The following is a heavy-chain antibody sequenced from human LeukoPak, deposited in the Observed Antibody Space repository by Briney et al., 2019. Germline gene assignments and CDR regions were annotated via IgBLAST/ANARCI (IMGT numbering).Heavy chain of an antibody. J-gene: IGHJ4*02. CDR2: IYTSGST. V-gene: IGHV4-61*02. Sequence: SQTLSLTCTVSGGSISSGSYYWRWIRQPAGKGLEWIGRIYTSGSTNYNPSLKSRVTISVDTSKNPFSLKLTSVTAADTAVYYCARVLWFGELLFDYWGQGTLVTVSS. D-gene: IGHD3-10*01. CDR1: GGSISSGSYY. CDR3: ARVLWFGELLFDY.